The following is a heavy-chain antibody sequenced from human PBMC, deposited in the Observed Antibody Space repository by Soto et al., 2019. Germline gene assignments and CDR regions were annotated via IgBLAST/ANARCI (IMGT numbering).Heavy chain of an antibody. CDR2: ITGSGGLT. Sequence: EVQLLESGGGLVQPGGSLRLSCAASGFTFTTFAMTWVRQAPGKGLEWVSGITGSGGLTYYGDSVKGRFTISRDNSKNTLYLQMNTLRAEDTAVYYCAKGVLTVADTNFDFWGQGALVTVSS. D-gene: IGHD6-19*01. J-gene: IGHJ4*02. V-gene: IGHV3-23*01. CDR1: GFTFTTFA. CDR3: AKGVLTVADTNFDF.